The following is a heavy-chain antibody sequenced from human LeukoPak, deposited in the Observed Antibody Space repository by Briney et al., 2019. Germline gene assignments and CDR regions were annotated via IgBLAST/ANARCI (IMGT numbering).Heavy chain of an antibody. CDR3: ARDSSTVLLWPAKAPDC. D-gene: IGHD3-10*01. Sequence: ASVKVSCKTSGYSFTSYNLHWVRQAPGQRLEWMGIINPSGGNTNYAQEFQGRVTMTRDTSTSTVYMELSSLKSEDTAVYYCARDSSTVLLWPAKAPDCWGQGTLVTVSS. CDR2: INPSGGNT. V-gene: IGHV1-46*01. CDR1: GYSFTSYN. J-gene: IGHJ4*02.